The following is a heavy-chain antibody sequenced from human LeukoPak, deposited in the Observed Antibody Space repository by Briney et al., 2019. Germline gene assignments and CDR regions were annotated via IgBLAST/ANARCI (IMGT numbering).Heavy chain of an antibody. CDR3: ARVHEAYDSSGSLDY. Sequence: GASVKVSCKASGYTFTSYGISWVRQAPGQGLEWMGWISAYNGNTNYAQKLQGRVTMTTDTSTSTAYMELRSLRSDDTDVYYCARVHEAYDSSGSLDYWGQGTLVTVSS. D-gene: IGHD3-22*01. J-gene: IGHJ4*02. V-gene: IGHV1-18*01. CDR1: GYTFTSYG. CDR2: ISAYNGNT.